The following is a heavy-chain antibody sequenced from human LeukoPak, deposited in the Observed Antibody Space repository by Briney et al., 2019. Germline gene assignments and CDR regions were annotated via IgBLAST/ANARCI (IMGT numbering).Heavy chain of an antibody. CDR3: AHTYTAMVYNWFDP. D-gene: IGHD5-18*01. V-gene: IGHV2-5*02. CDR1: GFSLSTSGVG. Sequence: SGPTLVKPTQTLTLTCTFSGFSLSTSGVGVGWIRQPPGKALEWLALIYWDDDKRYSPSLKSRLTITKDTSKNQVVLTMTNMDPVDTATYFCAHTYTAMVYNWFDPWGQGTLVTVSS. J-gene: IGHJ5*02. CDR2: IYWDDDK.